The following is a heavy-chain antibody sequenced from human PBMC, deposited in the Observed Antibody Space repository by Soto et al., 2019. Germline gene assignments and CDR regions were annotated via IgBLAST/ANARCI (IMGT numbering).Heavy chain of an antibody. CDR2: MNPNSGNT. Sequence: GASVKVSCKASGYTFTSYDINWVRQATGQGLEWMGWMNPNSGNTGYAPKFQGRVTMTRNTSISTAYMELSSLRSEDTAVYYCAGVRPRKAARRFDPWGQGTLVTVSS. J-gene: IGHJ5*02. CDR1: GYTFTSYD. CDR3: AGVRPRKAARRFDP. D-gene: IGHD6-6*01. V-gene: IGHV1-8*01.